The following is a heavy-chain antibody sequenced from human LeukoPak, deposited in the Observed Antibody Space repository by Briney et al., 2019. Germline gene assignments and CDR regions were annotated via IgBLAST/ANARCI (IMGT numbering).Heavy chain of an antibody. V-gene: IGHV1-46*01. Sequence: ASVKVSCKASGYTFTSYYMHWVRQAPGQGLEWMGIINPSGGSTSYAQKFQGRVTMTRDTSTSTVYMELSSLRSEDTAVYYCARGLYSSSYVGVNFDYWGQGTLVTVSS. CDR2: INPSGGST. J-gene: IGHJ4*02. CDR1: GYTFTSYY. D-gene: IGHD6-6*01. CDR3: ARGLYSSSYVGVNFDY.